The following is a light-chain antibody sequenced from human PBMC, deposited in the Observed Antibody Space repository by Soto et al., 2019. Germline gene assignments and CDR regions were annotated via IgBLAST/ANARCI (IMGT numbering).Light chain of an antibody. CDR1: QGISNY. Sequence: DIQMTQSPSSLSASVGDRVTITCRASQGISNYLAWYQQKPGKVPKLLIYAASTLQSGVPSRFSGSGSGTNFTLTISSLQPEDVATYYCQKYNSAPLFTFGPGTKVDIK. CDR2: AAS. J-gene: IGKJ3*01. V-gene: IGKV1-27*01. CDR3: QKYNSAPLFT.